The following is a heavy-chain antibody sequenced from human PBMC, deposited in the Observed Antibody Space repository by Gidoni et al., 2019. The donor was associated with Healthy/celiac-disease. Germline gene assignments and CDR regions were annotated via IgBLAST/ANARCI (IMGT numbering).Heavy chain of an antibody. V-gene: IGHV3-11*06. CDR3: ASRLGNRGFFDY. CDR1: AFTFGDYY. CDR2: ISSSGTYT. D-gene: IGHD3-16*01. J-gene: IGHJ4*02. Sequence: QVQLVESGGGLVKPGGSLRLSCSASAFTFGDYYISWIRQAPGKGLEWVLYISSSGTYTNYADSVKGRFTISRDNARNSLYLQMNNLRAEDTAVYYCASRLGNRGFFDYWGQGALVTVSS.